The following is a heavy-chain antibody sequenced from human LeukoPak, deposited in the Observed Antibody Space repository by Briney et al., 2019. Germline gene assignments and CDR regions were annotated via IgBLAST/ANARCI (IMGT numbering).Heavy chain of an antibody. J-gene: IGHJ4*01. CDR2: INHNGNVN. Sequence: PGGSLRLSCAASGFTFSSYWMNWARQAPGKGLEWVASINHNGNVNYYVDSVKGRFTISRDNAKNTLYLQMNSLTAEDTGVYYCARGPRTGGGAYVGDYWGRGTLVTVSS. D-gene: IGHD4-23*01. CDR1: GFTFSSYW. V-gene: IGHV3-7*01. CDR3: ARGPRTGGGAYVGDY.